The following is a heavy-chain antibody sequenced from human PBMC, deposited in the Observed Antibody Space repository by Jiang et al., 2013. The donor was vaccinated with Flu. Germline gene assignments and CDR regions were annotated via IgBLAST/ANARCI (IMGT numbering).Heavy chain of an antibody. CDR3: ARRLRSIAVAGWAFDI. D-gene: IGHD6-19*01. J-gene: IGHJ3*02. V-gene: IGHV5-51*01. CDR2: IYPGDSDT. Sequence: EWMGIIYPGDSDTRYSPSFQGQVTISADKSISTAYLQWSSLKASDTAMYYCARRLRSIAVAGWAFDIWGQGTMVTVSS.